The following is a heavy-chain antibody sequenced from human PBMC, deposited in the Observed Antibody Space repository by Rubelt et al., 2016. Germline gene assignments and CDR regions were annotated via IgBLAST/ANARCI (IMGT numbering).Heavy chain of an antibody. CDR2: ISNSGST. D-gene: IGHD2-15*01. Sequence: QLQLQESGPGLVKPSETLSLTCTVSGGSISSSSYYWSWIRQLPGKGLEWIGYISNSGSTYYNPSLKSGFSISVDTSKTQFSRKLRFVSAADTAVYYCARYVVVVAATAWFDPWGQGTQVTVSS. V-gene: IGHV4-31*03. CDR3: ARYVVVVAATAWFDP. CDR1: GGSISSSSYY. J-gene: IGHJ5*02.